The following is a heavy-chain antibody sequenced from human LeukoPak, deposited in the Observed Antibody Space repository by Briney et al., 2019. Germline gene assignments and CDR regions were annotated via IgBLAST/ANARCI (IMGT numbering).Heavy chain of an antibody. Sequence: SETLSLTCAVYGESFSGHYWTWIRQPPGRRLEWIGEINHSGSTTSNPSLNNRVTISVDTSKNQFSLKLTSVTAADTAVYYCARGSAFDGYCSAGACDAGYYDIWGQGTPVTVSS. J-gene: IGHJ4*02. CDR1: GESFSGHY. V-gene: IGHV4-34*01. D-gene: IGHD2-15*01. CDR2: INHSGST. CDR3: ARGSAFDGYCSAGACDAGYYDI.